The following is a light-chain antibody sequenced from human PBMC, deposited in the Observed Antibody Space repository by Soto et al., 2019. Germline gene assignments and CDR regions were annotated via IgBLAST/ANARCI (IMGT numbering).Light chain of an antibody. CDR2: EGS. J-gene: IGLJ2*01. V-gene: IGLV2-23*01. Sequence: QSALTQPTSVSGSPGQSITISCIGTSSDVGSYNLVSWYQQHPGKAPKLMIYEGSKRPSGVSNRFSGSKSGNTASLTISGLQAEDEADYYCCSYAGSSIHVVFGGGTKVTVL. CDR1: SSDVGSYNL. CDR3: CSYAGSSIHVV.